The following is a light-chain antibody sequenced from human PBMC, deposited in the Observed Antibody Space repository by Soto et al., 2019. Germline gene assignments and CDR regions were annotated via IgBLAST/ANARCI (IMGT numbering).Light chain of an antibody. Sequence: QPVLTQTPSVSGAPGQRVTISCTGSISNIRAGYDVHWYQQRPRTVPKLLIYGNDNRPSGVPERFSDSKSGTSASLAITGLQAEDEADYYCQSYDSSLSGWVFGGGTKVTVL. J-gene: IGLJ3*02. CDR2: GND. CDR3: QSYDSSLSGWV. CDR1: ISNIRAGYD. V-gene: IGLV1-40*01.